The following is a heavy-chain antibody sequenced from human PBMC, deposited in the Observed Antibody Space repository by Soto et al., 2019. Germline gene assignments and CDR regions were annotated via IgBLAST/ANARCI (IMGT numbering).Heavy chain of an antibody. V-gene: IGHV3-23*01. CDR2: VSATAGTT. Sequence: GGSLRLSCAASGFTFSNYAMSWVRQAPGKGLEWVSLVSATAGTTYYTDSVKGRFTISRDNSKNTLYLQMNSLRAEDTAVYYCAKDRESITFPAYYYYDMDVWGKGTTVTVSS. CDR1: GFTFSNYA. J-gene: IGHJ6*03. CDR3: AKDRESITFPAYYYYDMDV. D-gene: IGHD1-20*01.